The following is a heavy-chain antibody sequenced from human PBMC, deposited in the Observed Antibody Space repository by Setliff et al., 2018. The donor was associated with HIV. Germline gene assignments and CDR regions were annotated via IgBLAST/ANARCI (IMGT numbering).Heavy chain of an antibody. CDR2: MNPDSGNT. D-gene: IGHD2-21*01. Sequence: ASVKVSCKASGYTFINYDIYWVRQTTGQGLEWMGWMNPDSGNTGYAQKFQGRVTMTRNTSISTAYMDLSSLRSEDTAVYYCAKLPQLYCGGDCYSDDAFDIWGQGTMVTVSS. CDR3: AKLPQLYCGGDCYSDDAFDI. J-gene: IGHJ3*02. V-gene: IGHV1-8*02. CDR1: GYTFINYD.